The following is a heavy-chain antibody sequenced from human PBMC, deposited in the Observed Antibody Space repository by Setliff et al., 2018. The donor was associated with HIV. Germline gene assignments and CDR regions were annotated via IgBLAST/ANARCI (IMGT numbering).Heavy chain of an antibody. V-gene: IGHV3-72*01. CDR2: IRTKANSYTT. CDR1: GFTFSDHY. CDR3: VRSDRGGVDY. D-gene: IGHD3-22*01. J-gene: IGHJ4*02. Sequence: GGSLRLSCAASGFTFSDHYMDWVRQAPGKGLEWVGRIRTKANSYTTEYAASVKGRFTISRDDSKNSLYLQVNSLRAEDTAVYYCVRSDRGGVDYWGQGTLVTVSS.